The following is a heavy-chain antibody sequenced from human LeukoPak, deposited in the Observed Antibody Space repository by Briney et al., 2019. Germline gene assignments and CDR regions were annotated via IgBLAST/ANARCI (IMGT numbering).Heavy chain of an antibody. CDR3: CMSSDDRYYYDRCCYDS. V-gene: IGHV1-2*02. CDR1: GYTFTGYY. D-gene: IGHD3-22*01. J-gene: IGHJ4*02. CDR2: INPNSGGT. Sequence: ASVKVSCKASGYTFTGYYMHWVRQAPGQGLEWMGWINPNSGGTNYAQKFQGRVTMTRDTSISTAYMELSRLRSDDTAVYYCCMSSDDRYYYDRCCYDSWGQGTLVSVSS.